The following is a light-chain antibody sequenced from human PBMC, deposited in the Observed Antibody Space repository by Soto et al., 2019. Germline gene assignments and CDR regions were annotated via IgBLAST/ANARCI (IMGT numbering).Light chain of an antibody. J-gene: IGKJ2*01. Sequence: DIVMTQSPDSLAVSLGERATINCKSSQSLLYSSNNKNYLAWYQQKPGQPPKLLFYWASTRESGVPVRFSASVPGTDFTLTIISLQAEDVAVYYCQQYHYTPPYTFGQGTKLEIK. CDR1: QSLLYSSNNKNY. V-gene: IGKV4-1*01. CDR3: QQYHYTPPYT. CDR2: WAS.